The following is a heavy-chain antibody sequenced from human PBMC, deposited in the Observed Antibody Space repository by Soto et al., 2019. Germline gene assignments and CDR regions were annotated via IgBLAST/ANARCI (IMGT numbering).Heavy chain of an antibody. CDR1: GGSFSGYY. J-gene: IGHJ4*02. CDR2: INHSGST. V-gene: IGHV4-34*01. Sequence: PSETLSLTCAVYGGSFSGYYRSWIRQPPEKGLEWIGEINHSGSTNYNPSLKSRVTISVDTSKNQFSLKLSSVTAADTAVYYCASVWIQLWLFDYWGQGTLVTVSS. D-gene: IGHD5-18*01. CDR3: ASVWIQLWLFDY.